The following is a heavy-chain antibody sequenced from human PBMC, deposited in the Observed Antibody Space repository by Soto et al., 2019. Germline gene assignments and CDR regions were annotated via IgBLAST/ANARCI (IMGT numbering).Heavy chain of an antibody. V-gene: IGHV4-59*08. CDR1: GGSISSYY. CDR2: IYYSGST. Sequence: SETLSLTCTVSGGSISSYYWSWIRQPPGKGLEWIGYIYYSGSTNYNPSLKSRVTISVDTSKNQFSLKLSSVTAADTAVYYCGRHGRESYSSSLETSYFDYWGQGTLVTVSS. CDR3: GRHGRESYSSSLETSYFDY. D-gene: IGHD6-13*01. J-gene: IGHJ4*02.